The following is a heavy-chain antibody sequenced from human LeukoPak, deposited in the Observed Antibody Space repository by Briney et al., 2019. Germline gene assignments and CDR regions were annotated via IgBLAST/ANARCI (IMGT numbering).Heavy chain of an antibody. CDR3: ARQKRGSAYRFAYYYGLDV. CDR2: IYPGDSDT. Sequence: GESLQISCMGSGFNFNTYWIAWMRQMPGKGLEWMGIIYPGDSDTRYSPSFQGQVTISADKSITTAYLQWSSLKASDTAMYYCARQKRGSAYRFAYYYGLDVWGQGTTVTVSS. D-gene: IGHD5-18*01. CDR1: GFNFNTYW. J-gene: IGHJ6*02. V-gene: IGHV5-51*01.